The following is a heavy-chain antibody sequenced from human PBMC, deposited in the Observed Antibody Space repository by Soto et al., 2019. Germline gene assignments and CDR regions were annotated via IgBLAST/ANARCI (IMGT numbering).Heavy chain of an antibody. Sequence: QLQLQESGPRLVKPSETLSLTCTVSGGSISSSSYYWGWIRQPPGKGLEWIGSIYYSGSTYYNPSLKSRVTMSVDTYKNQFSLKLSSVTAADTAVYYCATTYFFGSGSAYWGQGTLVTVSS. CDR2: IYYSGST. D-gene: IGHD3-10*01. CDR3: ATTYFFGSGSAY. J-gene: IGHJ4*02. V-gene: IGHV4-39*01. CDR1: GGSISSSSYY.